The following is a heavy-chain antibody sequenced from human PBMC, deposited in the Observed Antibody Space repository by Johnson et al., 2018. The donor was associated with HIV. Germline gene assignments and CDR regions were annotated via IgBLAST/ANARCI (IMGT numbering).Heavy chain of an antibody. J-gene: IGHJ3*02. CDR2: IRYDGSNK. CDR1: GFTFSSYA. CDR3: ARAGKTVTFDI. V-gene: IGHV3-30*04. D-gene: IGHD1-14*01. Sequence: QVQLVESGGGVVQPGRSLRLSCAASGFTFSSYAMHWVRQAPGKGLEWVAFIRYDGSNKYYEDSVKGRFTISRDNSKNTLYLQMNSLISEDTAVYYCARAGKTVTFDIWGQGTMVTVSS.